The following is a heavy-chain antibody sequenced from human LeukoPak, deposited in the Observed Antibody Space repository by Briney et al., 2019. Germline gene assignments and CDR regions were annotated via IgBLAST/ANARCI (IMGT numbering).Heavy chain of an antibody. CDR3: AREAVHYGSGSLDY. CDR1: GGSISSYY. CDR2: IHSSGST. V-gene: IGHV4-4*07. Sequence: SETLSLTCTVSGGSISSYYWSWIRPPAGKGLDWIGRIHSSGSTNYSPSLKSRVAMSLDTSKNQFSLELSSVTAADTAVYYCAREAVHYGSGSLDYWGQGTLVTVSS. J-gene: IGHJ4*02. D-gene: IGHD3-10*01.